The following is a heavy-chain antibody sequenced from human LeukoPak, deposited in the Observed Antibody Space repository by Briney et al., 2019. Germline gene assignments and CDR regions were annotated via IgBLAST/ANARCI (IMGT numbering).Heavy chain of an antibody. Sequence: PGGSLRLSCAASGFTVSSNYMSWVRQAPGKGLEWVSVIYSGGSTYYADSVKGRFTISRDNSKNTLYLQMNSLRAEDTAVYYCARGAVYLGDSSWWGYWGQGTLVTVSS. CDR2: IYSGGST. J-gene: IGHJ4*02. CDR1: GFTVSSNY. CDR3: ARGAVYLGDSSWWGY. D-gene: IGHD6-13*01. V-gene: IGHV3-66*01.